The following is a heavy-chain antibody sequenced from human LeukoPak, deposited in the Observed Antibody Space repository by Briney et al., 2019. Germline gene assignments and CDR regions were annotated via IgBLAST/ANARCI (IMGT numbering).Heavy chain of an antibody. V-gene: IGHV3-74*01. CDR2: ISTDGSST. D-gene: IGHD3-22*01. CDR1: GFPFTTYW. J-gene: IGHJ3*02. CDR3: ARNYYDSSGYYTHAFDI. Sequence: GGSLRLSCAASGFPFTTYWMHWVRHAPGKGLVWVSRISTDGSSTSYADSVKGRFTISRDNAKNSLYLQMDSLRAEDTAVYYCARNYYDSSGYYTHAFDIWGQGTMVTVSS.